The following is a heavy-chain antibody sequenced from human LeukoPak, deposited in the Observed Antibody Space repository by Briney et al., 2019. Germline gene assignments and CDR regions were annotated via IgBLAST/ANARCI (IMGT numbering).Heavy chain of an antibody. V-gene: IGHV3-48*01. Sequence: GGSLRLSCAASGFSFSSYSMIWVRQAPGKGLEWVSYITSSSTTIYYADSVKGRFTISRDNAKNSLYLQMNSLRAEDTAVYYCARDGSGGRYYDRLPPLWGQGTLVTASS. CDR2: ITSSSTTI. J-gene: IGHJ4*02. CDR1: GFSFSSYS. CDR3: ARDGSGGRYYDRLPPL. D-gene: IGHD3-22*01.